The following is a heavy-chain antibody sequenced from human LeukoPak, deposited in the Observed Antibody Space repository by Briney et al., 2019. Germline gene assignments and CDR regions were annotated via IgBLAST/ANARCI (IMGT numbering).Heavy chain of an antibody. CDR1: GGSISSSSYY. V-gene: IGHV4-39*07. D-gene: IGHD3-16*02. CDR3: ARVPWGSYRYTGYYYMDV. Sequence: PSETLSLTCTVSGGSISSSSYYWGWIRQPPGKGLEWIGNIYYSGSAYYNPSLKSRVTISIDTSKNQFSLKLTSVTAADTAVYYCARVPWGSYRYTGYYYMDVWGKGTTVTVSS. CDR2: IYYSGSA. J-gene: IGHJ6*03.